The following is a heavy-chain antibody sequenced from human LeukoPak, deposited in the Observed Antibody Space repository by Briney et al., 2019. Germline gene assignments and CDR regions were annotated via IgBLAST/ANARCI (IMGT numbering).Heavy chain of an antibody. J-gene: IGHJ4*02. CDR3: ARAPPIYGGYYFDY. V-gene: IGHV3-66*01. Sequence: GGSLRLSCAASGFTVSNNYMSWVRQAPGKGLEWVSVIYSGGSTYYADSVKGRFTISRDNSKNTLYLQMNSLRAEDTAVYYCARAPPIYGGYYFDYWGQGTLVTVSS. CDR2: IYSGGST. D-gene: IGHD5-12*01. CDR1: GFTVSNNY.